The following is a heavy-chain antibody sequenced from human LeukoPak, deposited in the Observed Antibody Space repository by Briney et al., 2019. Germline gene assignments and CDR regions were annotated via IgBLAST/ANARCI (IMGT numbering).Heavy chain of an antibody. CDR3: AKVRCGDDCYSTHDAYDI. D-gene: IGHD2-21*02. Sequence: GGSLRLSCAASGFTFSDYYMSWIRQAPGKGLEWVSGISGSGTSTYYADSVQGRFTISRDNSKNTLYLQVNSLRAEDTAVYYCAKVRCGDDCYSTHDAYDIWGQGTMVTVSS. CDR2: ISGSGTST. CDR1: GFTFSDYY. V-gene: IGHV3-23*01. J-gene: IGHJ3*02.